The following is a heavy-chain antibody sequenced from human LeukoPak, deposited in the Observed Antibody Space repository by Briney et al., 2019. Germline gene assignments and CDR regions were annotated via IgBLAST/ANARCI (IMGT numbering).Heavy chain of an antibody. CDR2: IYPGDSDT. V-gene: IGHV5-51*01. CDR3: ARQYYYDSSGYWAQPFDY. Sequence: GESLKISCKASGYSFTSYWIGWVRQMPGEGLEWMGIIYPGDSDTRYSPSFQGQVTISAGKSISTAYLQWSSLKASDTAMYYCARQYYYDSSGYWAQPFDYWGQGTLVTVSS. J-gene: IGHJ4*02. CDR1: GYSFTSYW. D-gene: IGHD3-22*01.